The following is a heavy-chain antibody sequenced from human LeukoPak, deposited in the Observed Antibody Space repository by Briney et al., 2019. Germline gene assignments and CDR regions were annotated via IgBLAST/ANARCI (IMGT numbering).Heavy chain of an antibody. J-gene: IGHJ4*02. Sequence: PSEILSLTCTVSGGSISSYYWSWIRQPPGKGLEWIGYIYYSGSTNYNPSLKSRVTISVDTSKNQFSLKLSSVTAADTAVYYCATGPSDYGDYDLDYWGQGTLVTVSS. CDR3: ATGPSDYGDYDLDY. CDR1: GGSISSYY. CDR2: IYYSGST. V-gene: IGHV4-59*01. D-gene: IGHD4-17*01.